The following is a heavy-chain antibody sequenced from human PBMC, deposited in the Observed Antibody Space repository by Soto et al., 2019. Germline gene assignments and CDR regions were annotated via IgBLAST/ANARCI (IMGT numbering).Heavy chain of an antibody. CDR1: GLTFSSYG. V-gene: IGHV3-33*01. CDR2: IWYDGSNK. D-gene: IGHD2-15*01. CDR3: ARGPSVVVVAAPFDP. Sequence: QVQLVESGGGVVQPGRSLRLSCAASGLTFSSYGMHWVRKAPGKGLEWVAVIWYDGSNKYYADSVKGRFTISRDNSKNTLYLQMISLRAEDTAVYYCARGPSVVVVAAPFDPWGQGTLVTVSS. J-gene: IGHJ5*02.